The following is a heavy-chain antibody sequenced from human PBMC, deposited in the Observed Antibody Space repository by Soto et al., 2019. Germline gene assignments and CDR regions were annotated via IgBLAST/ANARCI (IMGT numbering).Heavy chain of an antibody. D-gene: IGHD5-12*01. CDR2: IKPSGGST. Sequence: QVQLVQSGAEVKRPGDSVTVSCKTSGYIFTSYWIHWVRQAPGQGLEWMGLIKPSGGSTTYAQKCQGRVTMTRDTPTSTVYMERRSLKSEDAAVYYCARVEGYSADERDWGQGTLVTVSS. J-gene: IGHJ4*02. CDR1: GYIFTSYW. CDR3: ARVEGYSADERD. V-gene: IGHV1-46*01.